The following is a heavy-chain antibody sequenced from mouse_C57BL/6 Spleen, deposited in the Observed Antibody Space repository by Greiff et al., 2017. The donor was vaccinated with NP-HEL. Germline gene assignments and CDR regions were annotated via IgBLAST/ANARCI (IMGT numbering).Heavy chain of an antibody. CDR2: IYPGDGDT. CDR1: GYAFSSYW. J-gene: IGHJ3*01. Sequence: QVQLKQSGAELVKPGASVKISCKASGYAFSSYWMNWVKQRPGKGLEWIGQIYPGDGDTNYNGKFKGKATLTADKSSSTAYMQLSSLTSEDSAVYFCARAGAMPYDEGFAYWGQGTLVTVSA. V-gene: IGHV1-80*01. CDR3: ARAGAMPYDEGFAY. D-gene: IGHD2-14*01.